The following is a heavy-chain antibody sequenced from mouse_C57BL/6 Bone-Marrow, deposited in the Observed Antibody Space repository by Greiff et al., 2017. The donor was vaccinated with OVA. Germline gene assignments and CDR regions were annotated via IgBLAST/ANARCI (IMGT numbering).Heavy chain of an antibody. J-gene: IGHJ1*03. D-gene: IGHD1-1*01. CDR2: IFPGSGST. CDR3: ARDYGSSSYWYFDV. Sequence: VQLQESGPELVKPGASVKISCKASGYTFTDYYINWVNQRPGQGLEWIGWIFPGSGSTYYNEKFKGKATLTVDKSSSTAYMLLSSLTSEDSAVYFCARDYGSSSYWYFDVWGTGTTVTVSS. V-gene: IGHV1-75*01. CDR1: GYTFTDYY.